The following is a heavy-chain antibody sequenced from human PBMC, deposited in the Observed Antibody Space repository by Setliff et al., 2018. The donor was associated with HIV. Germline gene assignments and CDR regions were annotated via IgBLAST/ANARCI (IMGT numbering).Heavy chain of an antibody. CDR1: GYTFTSYA. V-gene: IGHV1-3*01. Sequence: ASVKVSCKASGYTFTSYAMHWVRQAPGQGLEWMGRITAGNGDTKYSQKFQDRVTLTSDMSANTVYMDLTTLRAEDTALYYCAKDFHDCGDASWFDPWGQGTLVTVSS. J-gene: IGHJ5*02. CDR2: ITAGNGDT. CDR3: AKDFHDCGDASWFDP. D-gene: IGHD4-17*01.